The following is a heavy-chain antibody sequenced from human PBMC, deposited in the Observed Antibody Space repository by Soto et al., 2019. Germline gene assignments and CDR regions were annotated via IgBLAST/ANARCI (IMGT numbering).Heavy chain of an antibody. J-gene: IGHJ4*02. V-gene: IGHV3-23*01. D-gene: IGHD6-19*01. CDR3: AKDVRIEVAYFDY. CDR1: GFTFSSYA. Sequence: EVQLLESGGGLVQPGGSLRLSCAASGFTFSSYAMSWVRQAPGKGLEWVSAISGSGGSTYYADSVKGRFTISRDNSKHTLYLQMNSLRAEDTAVYYCAKDVRIEVAYFDYWGQGTLVTVSS. CDR2: ISGSGGST.